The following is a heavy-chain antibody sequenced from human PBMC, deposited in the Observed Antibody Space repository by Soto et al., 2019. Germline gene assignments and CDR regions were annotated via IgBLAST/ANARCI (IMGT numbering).Heavy chain of an antibody. Sequence: GESLKISCQGSGYRFTSFWIAWVRQMPGKGLEWMGIVYPDDSDTRYSPSFQGQVTISADKSINTAYLQWSSLKASDTAIYYCVRVSKGYYYYYMDVWGKGTTVTVSS. CDR1: GYRFTSFW. V-gene: IGHV5-51*01. CDR3: VRVSKGYYYYYMDV. J-gene: IGHJ6*03. CDR2: VYPDDSDT.